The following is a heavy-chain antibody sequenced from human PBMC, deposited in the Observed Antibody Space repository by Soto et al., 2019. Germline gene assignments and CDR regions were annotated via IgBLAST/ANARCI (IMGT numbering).Heavy chain of an antibody. CDR3: ARDRTLFGTGSTYYFDY. CDR2: MSYDGTNK. CDR1: GFTFSSYA. J-gene: IGHJ4*02. V-gene: IGHV3-30-3*01. Sequence: QVQLVESGGGVVQPGRSLRLSCAASGFTFSSYAMHWVRQAPGKGLKWVAVMSYDGTNKYYADSVKGRFTISRDNSKNTLCLQMNSLRAEDTAVYYCARDRTLFGTGSTYYFDYWGQGTLVAVSS. D-gene: IGHD1-1*01.